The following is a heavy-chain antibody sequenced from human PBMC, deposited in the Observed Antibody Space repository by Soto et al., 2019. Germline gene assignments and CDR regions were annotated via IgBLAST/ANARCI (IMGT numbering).Heavy chain of an antibody. V-gene: IGHV1-46*01. J-gene: IGHJ5*02. CDR2: INPSDNST. CDR1: GYTFTSYY. D-gene: IGHD3-10*01. CDR3: ARARGWFDP. Sequence: QVQLVQSEAEVKKPGASVKVSCKASGYTFTSYYMHWVRQAPGQGLEWMGVINPSDNSTTYAQKFQGRVTMTRDTSTSTVYMELTSLRSEDTAVYYCARARGWFDPWGQGTLVTVSS.